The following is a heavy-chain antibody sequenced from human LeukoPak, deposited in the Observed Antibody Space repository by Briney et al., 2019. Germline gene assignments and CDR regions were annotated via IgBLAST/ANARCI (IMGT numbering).Heavy chain of an antibody. Sequence: GGSPRLSCAASGFTFSSYSMNWVRQAPGKGLEWVSSISSSSSYIYYADSVKGRFTISRDNAKNSLYLQMNSLRAEDTAVYYCAAKGNGYTGIYVFAHWGQGTLVTVSS. V-gene: IGHV3-21*01. J-gene: IGHJ4*02. CDR2: ISSSSSYI. D-gene: IGHD1-26*01. CDR3: AAKGNGYTGIYVFAH. CDR1: GFTFSSYS.